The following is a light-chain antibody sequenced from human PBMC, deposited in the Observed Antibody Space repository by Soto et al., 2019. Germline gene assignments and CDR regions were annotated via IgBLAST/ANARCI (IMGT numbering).Light chain of an antibody. J-gene: IGKJ4*01. CDR1: QSVSSN. Sequence: ERMMAQATAPLSVSPGERDTPSCRASQSVSSNLAWYQQKPGQAPRLLIYGASTRATGIPARFSGGGSGTDFTLTISRLEPEDFAVYYCQQFSSYPLTFGGGTKVDIK. CDR3: QQFSSYPLT. CDR2: GAS. V-gene: IGKV3-15*01.